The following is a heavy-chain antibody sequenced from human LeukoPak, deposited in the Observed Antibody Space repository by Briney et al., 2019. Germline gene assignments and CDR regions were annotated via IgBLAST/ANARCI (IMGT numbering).Heavy chain of an antibody. D-gene: IGHD3-10*01. CDR3: ARSLRVRGVPDYMDV. V-gene: IGHV3-23*01. CDR1: GFTFSSYG. Sequence: GGTLRLSCAASGFTFSSYGMSWVRQAPGKGLEWVSGISPSGGITYYTDSVKGRFTISRDNSKNTLYLQMNNLRADDTAVYYCARSLRVRGVPDYMDVWGKGTTVTVSS. CDR2: ISPSGGIT. J-gene: IGHJ6*03.